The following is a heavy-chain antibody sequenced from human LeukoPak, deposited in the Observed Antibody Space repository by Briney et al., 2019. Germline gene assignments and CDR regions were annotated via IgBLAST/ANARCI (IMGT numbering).Heavy chain of an antibody. D-gene: IGHD2-21*01. V-gene: IGHV1-2*02. CDR1: GYLFTGFY. J-gene: IGHJ4*02. Sequence: ASVKVSCTTSGYLFTGFYIHWVRQVPGQGLEWMGWMNPNNGDTKSAPEFQGRVAMTRVTSINTAYMEMTGLTPADTAIYYCAKRGGALSDWGQGTPVTVTS. CDR2: MNPNNGDT. CDR3: AKRGGALSD.